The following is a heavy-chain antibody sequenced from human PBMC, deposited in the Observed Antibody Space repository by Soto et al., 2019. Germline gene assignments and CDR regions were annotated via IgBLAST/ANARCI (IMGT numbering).Heavy chain of an antibody. J-gene: IGHJ4*02. CDR3: ATQRDYGDYGAFDY. V-gene: IGHV1-2*04. D-gene: IGHD4-17*01. CDR1: GYTFTGYY. Sequence: QVQLVQSGAEVKKPGASVKVSCKASGYTFTGYYMHWVRQAPGQGLEWMGWINPNSGGTNYARIFQGWVTMTRDTSINTAYRERSRLRSDDTAVYYCATQRDYGDYGAFDYWGQGTLVTVSS. CDR2: INPNSGGT.